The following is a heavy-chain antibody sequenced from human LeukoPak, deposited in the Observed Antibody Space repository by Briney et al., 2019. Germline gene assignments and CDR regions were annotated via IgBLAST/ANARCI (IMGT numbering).Heavy chain of an antibody. CDR3: ARRTSYYYGMDV. D-gene: IGHD2-8*01. Sequence: GESLQISCASSGYRFTNYWIGWVRPLPGKGLGGMGIIYPGDSDTRYSPSFQGQVTISADKSISTAYLQWSSLKASDTAMYYCARRTSYYYGMDVWGQGTTVTVSS. CDR2: IYPGDSDT. V-gene: IGHV5-51*01. CDR1: GYRFTNYW. J-gene: IGHJ6*02.